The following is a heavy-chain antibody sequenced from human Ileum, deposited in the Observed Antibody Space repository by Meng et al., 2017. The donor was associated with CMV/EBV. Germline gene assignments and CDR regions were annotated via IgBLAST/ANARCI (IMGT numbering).Heavy chain of an antibody. CDR1: GFTFSSYA. CDR3: ARVLGFYDFWRDYSTVYGMDV. D-gene: IGHD3-3*01. V-gene: IGHV3-30*04. J-gene: IGHJ6*02. CDR2: ISYDGSNK. Sequence: GGSLTLSCAVSGFTFSSYAMYWVCQAPGKGLEWVAVISYDGSNKYYTDSVKGRLTISRDNSKNTLYLQMSSLRAADTAVYYCARVLGFYDFWRDYSTVYGMDVWGQGTPVTVSS.